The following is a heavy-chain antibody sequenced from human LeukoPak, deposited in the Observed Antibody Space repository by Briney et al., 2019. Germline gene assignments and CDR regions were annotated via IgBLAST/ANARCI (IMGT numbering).Heavy chain of an antibody. CDR3: ARSEQQLAYDAFDI. J-gene: IGHJ3*02. CDR1: GYTFTGYY. V-gene: IGHV1-2*02. D-gene: IGHD6-13*01. Sequence: ASVKVSCKASGYTFTGYYMHWVRQAPGQGLEWMGWINCNSGGTNYAQIFQGRVTMTRDTSISTAYMELSRLRSDDTAVYYCARSEQQLAYDAFDIWGQGTMVTVSS. CDR2: INCNSGGT.